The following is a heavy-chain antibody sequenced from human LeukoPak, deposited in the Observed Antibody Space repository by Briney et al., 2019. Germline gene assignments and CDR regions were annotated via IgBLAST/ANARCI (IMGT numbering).Heavy chain of an antibody. CDR1: GFTFSIYG. CDR3: AKDRYYGSEYYFDY. V-gene: IGHV3-23*01. J-gene: IGHJ4*02. D-gene: IGHD3-10*01. Sequence: GGSLRLSCAASGFTFSIYGMNWVRQAPGKGLEWVSAISGTGASIHYADSVKGRFTISRDNSKNTLYLQIHTLRAEDTAIYYCAKDRYYGSEYYFDYWGQGTLVTVSS. CDR2: ISGTGASI.